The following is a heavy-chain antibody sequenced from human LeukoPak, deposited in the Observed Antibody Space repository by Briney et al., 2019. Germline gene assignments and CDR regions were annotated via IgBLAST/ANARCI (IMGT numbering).Heavy chain of an antibody. CDR2: INPNSGGT. Sequence: GASVKVSCNASGYTFTGYYMHWVRHPPGQGHGLMGLINPNSGGTNYAQKFQGRVTMTRDSSISTAYMELSSLRSDDTAVDYCARDQNYYGSGSYYNVDYWGQGTLVTVSS. CDR3: ARDQNYYGSGSYYNVDY. D-gene: IGHD3-10*01. J-gene: IGHJ4*02. V-gene: IGHV1-2*02. CDR1: GYTFTGYY.